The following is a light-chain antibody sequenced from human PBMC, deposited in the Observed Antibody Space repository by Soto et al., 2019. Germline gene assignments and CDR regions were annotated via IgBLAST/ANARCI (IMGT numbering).Light chain of an antibody. V-gene: IGLV2-11*01. CDR1: SSDVGGSNL. CDR3: CSHAGNSLWV. CDR2: DVI. J-gene: IGLJ3*02. Sequence: QSALTQPRSVSGSPGQSVTISCTGTSSDVGGSNLVSWYQQHAGRAPKLVIYDVIKRPSGVPDRFSGSKSGNTASLTISGLQVEDEADYYCCSHAGNSLWVFGGGTKLTVL.